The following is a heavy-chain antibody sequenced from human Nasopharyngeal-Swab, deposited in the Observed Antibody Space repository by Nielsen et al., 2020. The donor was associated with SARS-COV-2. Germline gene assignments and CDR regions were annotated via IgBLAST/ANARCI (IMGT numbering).Heavy chain of an antibody. CDR3: ARGVILATIFHYYYYMDV. Sequence: WVRQAPGQGLEWMGWMNPNSGNTGYAQKFQGRVTMTRNTSISTAYMELSSLRSEDTAVYYCARGVILATIFHYYYYMDVWGKGTTVTVSS. J-gene: IGHJ6*03. CDR2: MNPNSGNT. D-gene: IGHD5-12*01. V-gene: IGHV1-8*01.